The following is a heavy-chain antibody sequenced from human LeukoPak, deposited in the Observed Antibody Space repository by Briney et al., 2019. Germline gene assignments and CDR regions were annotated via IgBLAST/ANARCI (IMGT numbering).Heavy chain of an antibody. CDR3: ARDSSSYYDSSGPGFDY. V-gene: IGHV3-7*01. D-gene: IGHD3-22*01. CDR1: GFTFSSYW. Sequence: PGGFLRLSCAASGFTFSSYWMSWVRQAPGKGLEWVANIKQDGSEKYYVDSVKGRFTISRDNAKNSLYLQMNSLRAEDTTVYYCARDSSSYYDSSGPGFDYWGQGTLVTVSS. J-gene: IGHJ4*02. CDR2: IKQDGSEK.